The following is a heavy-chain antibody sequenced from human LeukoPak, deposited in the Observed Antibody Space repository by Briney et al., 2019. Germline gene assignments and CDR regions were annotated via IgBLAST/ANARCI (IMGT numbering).Heavy chain of an antibody. CDR2: IYSGGST. V-gene: IGHV3-66*01. CDR1: GFTVSSNY. J-gene: IGHJ5*02. CDR3: ARDSSGPFDP. Sequence: GGSLRLSCAASGFTVSSNYMSWVRQAPGKGLEWVSVIYSGGSTYYADSVRGRFTISRDNSKNTLYLQMNSMRAEDTAVYYCARDSSGPFDPWGQGTLVTVSS.